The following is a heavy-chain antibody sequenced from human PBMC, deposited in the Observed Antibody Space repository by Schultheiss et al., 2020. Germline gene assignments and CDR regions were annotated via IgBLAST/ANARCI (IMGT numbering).Heavy chain of an antibody. Sequence: SETLSLTCTVSGYSISSGYYWGWIRQPPGKGLEWIGSIYQSGSTYYNPSLKSRVTISVDTSKNQFSLKLSSVTAADTSVYYCARDRRIAVAGTRWFDPWGQGTLVTVSS. CDR3: ARDRRIAVAGTRWFDP. D-gene: IGHD6-19*01. CDR2: IYQSGST. J-gene: IGHJ5*02. V-gene: IGHV4-38-2*02. CDR1: GYSISSGYY.